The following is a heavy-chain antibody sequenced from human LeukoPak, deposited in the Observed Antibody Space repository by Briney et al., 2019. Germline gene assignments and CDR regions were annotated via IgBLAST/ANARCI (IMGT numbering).Heavy chain of an antibody. V-gene: IGHV4-39*01. D-gene: IGHD3-10*01. CDR3: ARHFGWFDP. J-gene: IGHJ5*02. CDR1: GGSISSSSYY. CDR2: IYYSGST. Sequence: SETLSLTCTVSGGSISSSSYYWGWIRQPPGKGLEWIGSIYYSGSTYYNPSLKSRVTISVDTSKNQFSLKLSSVTAADTAVYYCARHFGWFDPWGQGTLVTVSS.